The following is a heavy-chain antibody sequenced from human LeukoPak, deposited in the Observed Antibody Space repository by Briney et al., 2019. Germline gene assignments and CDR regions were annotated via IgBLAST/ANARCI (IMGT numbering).Heavy chain of an antibody. CDR1: GGSIGSSSYY. Sequence: PSETLSLTCTISGGSIGSSSYYWGWICQPPGKGLEWIGSIYYSGSTYYNPSLKSRVTISVDTSKNQFSLKLSSVTAADTAVYYCARITGIRAFDIWGQGTMVTVSS. CDR3: ARITGIRAFDI. J-gene: IGHJ3*02. CDR2: IYYSGST. V-gene: IGHV4-39*01. D-gene: IGHD1-20*01.